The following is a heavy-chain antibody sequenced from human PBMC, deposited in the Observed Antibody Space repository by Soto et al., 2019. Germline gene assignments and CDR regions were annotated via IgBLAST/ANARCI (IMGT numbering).Heavy chain of an antibody. CDR3: AKWFFASGNYYNAVSGS. Sequence: PGGSLRLSCAASGFTFSTYAMSWVRQAPGKGLEWVSAISNSGGSTYYADSVKGRFTISRDNSKNTLYLQMNSLRVDDTAVYYCAKWFFASGNYYNAVSGSWGQGTLVTVSS. J-gene: IGHJ5*02. D-gene: IGHD3-10*01. CDR1: GFTFSTYA. CDR2: ISNSGGST. V-gene: IGHV3-23*01.